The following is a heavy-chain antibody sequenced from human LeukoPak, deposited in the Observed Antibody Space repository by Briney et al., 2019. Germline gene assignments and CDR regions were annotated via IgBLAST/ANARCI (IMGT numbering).Heavy chain of an antibody. CDR3: ARVQGDYDILTGYSPTFDY. CDR2: IYYSGST. J-gene: IGHJ4*02. V-gene: IGHV4-61*01. Sequence: SETLSLTCTVSGGSISSSSYYWSWIRQPPGKGLEWIGYIYYSGSTNYNPSLKSRVTISVDTSKNQFSLKLSSVTAADTAVYYCARVQGDYDILTGYSPTFDYWGQGTLVTASS. D-gene: IGHD3-9*01. CDR1: GGSISSSSYY.